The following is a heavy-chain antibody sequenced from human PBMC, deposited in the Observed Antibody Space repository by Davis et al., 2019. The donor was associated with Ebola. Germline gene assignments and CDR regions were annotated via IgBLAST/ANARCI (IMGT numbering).Heavy chain of an antibody. V-gene: IGHV1-8*01. CDR3: ARGPPSRYMDV. J-gene: IGHJ6*03. Sequence: ASVKVSCKASGYTFTSYDINWVRQATGQGLEWMGWMNPNSGNTGYAQKFQGRVTMTTDTSTSTAYMELSSLRSEDTAVYYCARGPPSRYMDVWGKGTTVTVSS. CDR1: GYTFTSYD. CDR2: MNPNSGNT.